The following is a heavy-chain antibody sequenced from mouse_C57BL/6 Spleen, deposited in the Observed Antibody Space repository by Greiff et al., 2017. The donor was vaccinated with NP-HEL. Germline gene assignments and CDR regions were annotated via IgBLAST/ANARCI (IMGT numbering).Heavy chain of an antibody. V-gene: IGHV1-76*01. CDR2: IYPGSGNT. D-gene: IGHD2-5*01. Sequence: QVQLKQSGAELVRPGASVKLSCKASGYTFTDYYINWVKQRPGQGLEWIARIYPGSGNTYYNEKFKGKATLTAEKSSSTAYMQLSSPTSEDSAVYFCARYSNLDYWGQGTTLTVSS. CDR1: GYTFTDYY. CDR3: ARYSNLDY. J-gene: IGHJ2*01.